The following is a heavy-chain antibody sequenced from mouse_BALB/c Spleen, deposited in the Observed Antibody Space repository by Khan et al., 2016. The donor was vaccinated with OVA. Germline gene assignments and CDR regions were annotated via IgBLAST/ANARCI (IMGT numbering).Heavy chain of an antibody. J-gene: IGHJ3*01. CDR1: GFTFSDYG. CDR3: ARCGGTAPFAY. V-gene: IGHV5-15*02. Sequence: EVELVESGGGLVQPGGSRKLSCAASGFTFSDYGMAWVRQAPGKGPEWVAFISDLAYTFYYADTVTGRFTLSRENAKNTLYLEMSSLRSGDTAMYYCARCGGTAPFAYWGQGTLVTVAA. D-gene: IGHD1-2*01. CDR2: ISDLAYTF.